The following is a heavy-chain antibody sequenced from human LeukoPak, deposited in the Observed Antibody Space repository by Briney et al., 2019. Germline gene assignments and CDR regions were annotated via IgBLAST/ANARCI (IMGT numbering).Heavy chain of an antibody. CDR1: GFTFSSYS. Sequence: GGSLRLSCAASGFTFSSYSMNWVRQAPGKGLEWVSYISSSSSTIYYADSVKGRFTISRDNAKNSLYLQMNSLRDEDTAVYYCARERGDSSGYYYFTFDYWGQGTLVTVSS. V-gene: IGHV3-48*02. CDR2: ISSSSSTI. J-gene: IGHJ4*02. D-gene: IGHD3-22*01. CDR3: ARERGDSSGYYYFTFDY.